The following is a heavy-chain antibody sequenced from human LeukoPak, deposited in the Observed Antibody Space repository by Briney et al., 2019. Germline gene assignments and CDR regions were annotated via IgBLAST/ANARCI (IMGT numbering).Heavy chain of an antibody. CDR1: GGSISSYY. J-gene: IGHJ6*03. D-gene: IGHD6-19*01. Sequence: SETLSLTCTVSGGSISSYYWSWIRQPPGKGLEWIGEINHSGSTNYNPFLKSRVTISVDTSKNQFSLKLSSVTAADTAVYYCARLPVLAVAGHNNRRRYYYYYMDVWGKGTTVTVSS. CDR3: ARLPVLAVAGHNNRRRYYYYYMDV. V-gene: IGHV4-34*01. CDR2: INHSGST.